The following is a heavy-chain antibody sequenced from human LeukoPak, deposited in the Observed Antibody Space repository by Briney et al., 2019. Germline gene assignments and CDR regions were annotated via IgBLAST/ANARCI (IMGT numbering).Heavy chain of an antibody. D-gene: IGHD6-19*01. J-gene: IGHJ5*02. Sequence: AASVTVSCKASGYTFTSCAMHWVRQAPGQRLEWMGWINAGNGNTKYSQKFQGRVTITRDTSASTAYMELSSLRSEDTAVYYCARESSGWYWRFDPWGQGTLVTVSS. CDR3: ARESSGWYWRFDP. V-gene: IGHV1-3*01. CDR2: INAGNGNT. CDR1: GYTFTSCA.